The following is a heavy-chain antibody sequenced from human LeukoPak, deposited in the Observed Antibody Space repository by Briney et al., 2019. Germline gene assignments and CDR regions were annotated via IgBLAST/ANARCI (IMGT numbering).Heavy chain of an antibody. V-gene: IGHV3-23*01. CDR3: AKVGPRYSYGPPYFDY. Sequence: GGSLRLSCAASGFTFSSYAMSWVRQAPGKGLEWVSAISGSGGSTYYADSVKGRFTISRDNSKNTLYLQMNSLRAVDTAVYYCAKVGPRYSYGPPYFDYWGQGTLVTVSS. J-gene: IGHJ4*02. CDR1: GFTFSSYA. CDR2: ISGSGGST. D-gene: IGHD5-18*01.